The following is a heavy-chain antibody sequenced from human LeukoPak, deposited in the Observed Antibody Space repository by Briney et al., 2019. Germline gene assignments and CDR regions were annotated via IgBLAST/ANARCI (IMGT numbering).Heavy chain of an antibody. V-gene: IGHV1-69*05. D-gene: IGHD3-10*01. CDR2: IIPIFGTA. Sequence: SVKVSCKASGGTFSSYAISWVRQAPGQGLEWMGGIIPIFGTANYAQKFQGRVTITTDESTSTAYMELSSLRSEDTAVYYCARDGSSYYYGSEGNWFDPWGQGTLVTVSS. CDR3: ARDGSSYYYGSEGNWFDP. J-gene: IGHJ5*02. CDR1: GGTFSSYA.